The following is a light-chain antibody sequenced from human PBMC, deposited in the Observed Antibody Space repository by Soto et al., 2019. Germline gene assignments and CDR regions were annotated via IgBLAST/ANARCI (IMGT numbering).Light chain of an antibody. V-gene: IGLV2-8*01. J-gene: IGLJ1*01. CDR1: SSDVGGYNY. CDR3: SSFTSSSTYV. Sequence: QSVLTQPPCASGSPGQSVAISCTGTSSDVGGYNYVSWYQQHPGKAPKLMIYEVNKRPSGVPDRFSGSRSGNTASLTVSGLKAEDEADYYCSSFTSSSTYVLGTGTKVTVL. CDR2: EVN.